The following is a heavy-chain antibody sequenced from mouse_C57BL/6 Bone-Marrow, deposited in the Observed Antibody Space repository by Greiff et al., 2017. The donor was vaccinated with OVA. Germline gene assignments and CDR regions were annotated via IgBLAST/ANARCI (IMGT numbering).Heavy chain of an antibody. CDR1: YTFS. CDR3: SEDSAVYYCACWLPSMDY. J-gene: IGHJ4*01. CDR2: GQGLEWIG. Sequence: VQLQESGPELARPWASVKISCQAFYTFSRRVHFAFRIPTSGRHCVKQRPGQGLEWIGASYPGNGDTSYNQKFKGKATLTADKSSSTAYMQLSSLTSEDSAVYYCACWLPSMDYWGQGTSVTVSS. D-gene: IGHD2-2*01. V-gene: IGHV1-87*01.